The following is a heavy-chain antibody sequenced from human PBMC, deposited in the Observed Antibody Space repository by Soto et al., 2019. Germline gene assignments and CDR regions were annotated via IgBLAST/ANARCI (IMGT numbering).Heavy chain of an antibody. Sequence: PGGSLRLSCAASGFTFSSYAMSWVRQAPGKGLEWVSAISGSGGSTYYADSVKGRFTISRDNSKNTLYLQMNSLRAEDTAVYYCAKDDQYAVAGLRLSYWGQGTLVTVSS. CDR2: ISGSGGST. CDR3: AKDDQYAVAGLRLSY. J-gene: IGHJ4*02. D-gene: IGHD6-19*01. CDR1: GFTFSSYA. V-gene: IGHV3-23*01.